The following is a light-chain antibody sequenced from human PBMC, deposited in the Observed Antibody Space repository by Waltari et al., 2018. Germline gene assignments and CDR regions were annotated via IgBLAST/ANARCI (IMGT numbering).Light chain of an antibody. CDR1: SSDVGSSTL. V-gene: IGLV2-23*02. CDR3: SSYAGSSTLL. CDR2: EVN. J-gene: IGLJ3*02. Sequence: QSALTQPASVSGSPGPSITISCTGTSSDVGSSTLVPWYQQHPGRAPKVLLYEVNRRPSGVSNRFSGSKSGNTASLTISGLQAEDEADYSCSSYAGSSTLLFGGGTKVTVL.